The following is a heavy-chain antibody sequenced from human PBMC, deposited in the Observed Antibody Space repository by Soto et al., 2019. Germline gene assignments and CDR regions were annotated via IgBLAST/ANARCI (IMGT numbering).Heavy chain of an antibody. CDR3: ARNRLRQYYYGMDV. CDR2: IYPGDSDT. J-gene: IGHJ6*02. V-gene: IGHV5-51*01. Sequence: PGESLKISCQGSGYSFAKYWIAWVRQVPGKGLEWVGVIYPGDSDTRYSPSFRGQVTISADKSISHVYLQWSSLKASDTAMYYCARNRLRQYYYGMDVWGQGTTVTVSS. CDR1: GYSFAKYW. D-gene: IGHD3-10*01.